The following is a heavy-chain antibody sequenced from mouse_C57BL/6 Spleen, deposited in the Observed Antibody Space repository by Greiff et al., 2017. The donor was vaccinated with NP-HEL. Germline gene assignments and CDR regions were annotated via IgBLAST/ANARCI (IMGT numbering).Heavy chain of an antibody. Sequence: QVQLQQPGAELVKPGASVKMSCKASGYTFTSYWITWVKQRPGQGLEWIGDIYPGSGSTNYNEKFKSKATLTVDTSSSTAYMQLSSLTSEDSAVYYCARQGVVAHYFDYWGQGTTLTVSS. D-gene: IGHD1-1*01. CDR3: ARQGVVAHYFDY. V-gene: IGHV1-55*01. CDR1: GYTFTSYW. J-gene: IGHJ2*01. CDR2: IYPGSGST.